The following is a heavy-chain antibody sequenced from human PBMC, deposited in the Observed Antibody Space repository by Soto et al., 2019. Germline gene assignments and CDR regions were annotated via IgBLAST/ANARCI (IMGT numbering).Heavy chain of an antibody. CDR2: INPSGGST. V-gene: IGHV1-46*01. CDR3: ASGYDYGGNPNDAFDI. J-gene: IGHJ3*02. Sequence: GASVKVSCKASGYTFTSYYMHWVRQAPGQGLEWMGIINPSGGSTSYAQKFQGRVTMTRDTSTSTVYMELSSLRSEDTAVYYCASGYDYGGNPNDAFDIWGQGTMVTVSS. CDR1: GYTFTSYY. D-gene: IGHD4-17*01.